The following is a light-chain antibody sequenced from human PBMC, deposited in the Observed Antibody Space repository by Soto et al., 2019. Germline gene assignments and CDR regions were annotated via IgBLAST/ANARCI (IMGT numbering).Light chain of an antibody. CDR1: KLGDKY. Sequence: SYELTQPPSVSVSPGQTSSIPCSGDKLGDKYACWYQQKPGQSPVLVIYQDSKRPSGIPERFSGSKSGNTATLTISGTQAMDEADYYCQAWDSSTPVVFGGGTKLTVL. CDR2: QDS. V-gene: IGLV3-1*01. J-gene: IGLJ2*01. CDR3: QAWDSSTPVV.